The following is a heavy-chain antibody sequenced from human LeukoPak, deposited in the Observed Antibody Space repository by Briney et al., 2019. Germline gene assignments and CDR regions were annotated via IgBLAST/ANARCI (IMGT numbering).Heavy chain of an antibody. V-gene: IGHV4-38-2*02. D-gene: IGHD2/OR15-2a*01. CDR2: IYHSGST. CDR1: GYSISSGYY. J-gene: IGHJ3*02. CDR3: ARDLLNAFDI. Sequence: SETLSLTCTVSGYSISSGYYWGWIRQPPGKGLEWIGSIYHSGSTYYNPSLKSRVTVSVDTSKNQFSLTLSSVTAADTAVYYCARDLLNAFDIWGQGTMVTVSS.